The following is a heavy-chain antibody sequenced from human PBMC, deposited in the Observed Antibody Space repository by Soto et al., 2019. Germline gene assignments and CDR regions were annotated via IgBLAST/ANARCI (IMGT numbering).Heavy chain of an antibody. CDR1: GDSVSSNTAA. CDR2: TYYRSKWYN. Sequence: PSQTLSLTCAISGDSVSSNTAAWNWIRQSPSRGLEWLGRTYYRSKWYNDYAVSVKSRITINPDTSKNQFSLHLNSVTPEDTAVYYCARYPTKYNWNWALDAFDIWGQGTMVTV. D-gene: IGHD1-1*01. CDR3: ARYPTKYNWNWALDAFDI. J-gene: IGHJ3*02. V-gene: IGHV6-1*01.